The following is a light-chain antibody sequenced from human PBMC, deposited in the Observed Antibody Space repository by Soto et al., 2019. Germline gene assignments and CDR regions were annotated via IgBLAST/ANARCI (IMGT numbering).Light chain of an antibody. J-gene: IGLJ2*01. CDR1: SSDVGGYNY. V-gene: IGLV2-14*01. CDR2: DVS. Sequence: QSALTQPASVSGSPGQSITISCTGTSSDVGGYNYVSWYQQHPGKAPKLMIYDVSNRPSGVSNRFSGSKSGNTASLTISGLQAEDAADYSCSSYTSSSTPYVVFGGGTKLTVL. CDR3: SSYTSSSTPYVV.